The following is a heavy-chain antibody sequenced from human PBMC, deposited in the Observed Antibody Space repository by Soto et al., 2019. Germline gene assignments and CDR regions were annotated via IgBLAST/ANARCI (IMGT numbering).Heavy chain of an antibody. D-gene: IGHD6-13*01. Sequence: GGSLRLSCAASGFTFRSFTMNWVRQAPGKGLEWVSTISSNSAYIYYTDALRGRFTISRDNAKNSLHLQMNSLRAEDTAVYCCTRDASRDSSARGWFDPWGPGTLVTVSS. CDR3: TRDASRDSSARGWFDP. CDR1: GFTFRSFT. CDR2: ISSNSAYI. V-gene: IGHV3-21*01. J-gene: IGHJ5*02.